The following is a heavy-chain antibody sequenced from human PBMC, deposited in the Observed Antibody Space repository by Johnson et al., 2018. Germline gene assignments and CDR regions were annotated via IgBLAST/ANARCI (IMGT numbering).Heavy chain of an antibody. D-gene: IGHD1-26*01. CDR2: IYPGDSDA. V-gene: IGHV5-51*01. Sequence: VQLVESGAEVKKXGESLKISCKDYGHSFTNYWIAWVRQLPEKGLEWMGIIYPGDSDAPYNPSFQGQVTISADKSISTAYLQSRSLKASDSAMYYSARPQYSGSFDAFGIWGQGTMVTVSS. CDR1: GHSFTNYW. CDR3: ARPQYSGSFDAFGI. J-gene: IGHJ3*02.